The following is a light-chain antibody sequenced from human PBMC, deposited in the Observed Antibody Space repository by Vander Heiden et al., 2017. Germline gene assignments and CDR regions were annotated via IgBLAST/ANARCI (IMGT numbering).Light chain of an antibody. CDR2: AVF. V-gene: IGKV1-39*01. CDR1: QSISNY. Sequence: DIQMTQSPSSLSASVGDRVTVTCRASQSISNYLNWYQQKPGKAPKLLIYAVFSLQSGVPSRFSGSGSGTDFTLTISSLQPEDFATYYCQQSYSFPRTFGQGTKVEIK. J-gene: IGKJ1*01. CDR3: QQSYSFPRT.